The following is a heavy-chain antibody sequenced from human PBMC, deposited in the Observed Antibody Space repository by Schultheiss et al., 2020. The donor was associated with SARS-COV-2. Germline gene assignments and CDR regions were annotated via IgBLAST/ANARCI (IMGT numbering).Heavy chain of an antibody. J-gene: IGHJ4*02. Sequence: GGSLRLSCATSGFTFGHYGFQWARQAPGKGLEWVAVIWPEGNKIFYADSVKGRFTISRDNFKNTLYLQMNSLRVEDTAVYYCARFEAQPNDYGDQDYWGQGTLVTVSS. V-gene: IGHV3-33*01. CDR2: IWPEGNKI. D-gene: IGHD4-17*01. CDR1: GFTFGHYG. CDR3: ARFEAQPNDYGDQDY.